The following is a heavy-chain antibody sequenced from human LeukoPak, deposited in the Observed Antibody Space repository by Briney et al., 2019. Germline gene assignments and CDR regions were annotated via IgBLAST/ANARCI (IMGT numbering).Heavy chain of an antibody. CDR3: ARRGYDILTGYLSDWFDP. Sequence: SETLSLTCIVSRGSISSYYWSWIRQPAGKGLEWIGRIYTSGSTNYNPSLKSRVTMSIDTSKNRFSLKLTSVTAADTAEYYCARRGYDILTGYLSDWFDPWGQGTLVTVSS. CDR2: IYTSGST. V-gene: IGHV4-4*07. D-gene: IGHD3-9*01. J-gene: IGHJ5*02. CDR1: RGSISSYY.